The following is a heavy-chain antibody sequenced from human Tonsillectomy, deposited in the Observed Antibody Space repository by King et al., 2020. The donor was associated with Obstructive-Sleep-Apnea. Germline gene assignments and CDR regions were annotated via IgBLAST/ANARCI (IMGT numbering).Heavy chain of an antibody. CDR1: GYTFTSYY. J-gene: IGHJ4*02. V-gene: IGHV1-46*01. CDR3: ASSTVTHHAFDY. Sequence: VQLVESGAEVKKPGASVTVSCKASGYTFTSYYMHWVRQAPGQGLEWMGIINPSGGSTSYAQKFQGRVTMTRDTSTSTVYMELSSLRSEDTAVYYCASSTVTHHAFDYWGQGTLVTVSS. D-gene: IGHD4-11*01. CDR2: INPSGGST.